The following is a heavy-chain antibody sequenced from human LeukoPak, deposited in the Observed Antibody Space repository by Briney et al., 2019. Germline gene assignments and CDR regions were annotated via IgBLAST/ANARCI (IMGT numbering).Heavy chain of an antibody. Sequence: SETLSLTCTVSGGSISSYYWSWIRQPPGKGLGWIGEINHSGSTNYNPPLKSRVTISVDTSKNQFSLKLSSVTAADTAVYYCARHQLQRYYFDYWGQGTLVTVSS. J-gene: IGHJ4*02. CDR3: ARHQLQRYYFDY. V-gene: IGHV4-34*01. D-gene: IGHD1-1*01. CDR2: INHSGST. CDR1: GGSISSYY.